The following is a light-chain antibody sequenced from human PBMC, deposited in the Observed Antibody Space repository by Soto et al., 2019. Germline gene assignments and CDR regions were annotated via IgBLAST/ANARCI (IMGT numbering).Light chain of an antibody. CDR1: QSINSW. Sequence: DIQLTQSPSSVSASVGDRVTITCRASQSINSWLAWYQQKPGKAPKVLIYAASTLQSGVPSRFSGSGSGTDFTLTISSLQPEDSATYYCQQANTFPITFGQGTRLEIK. J-gene: IGKJ5*01. V-gene: IGKV1-12*01. CDR3: QQANTFPIT. CDR2: AAS.